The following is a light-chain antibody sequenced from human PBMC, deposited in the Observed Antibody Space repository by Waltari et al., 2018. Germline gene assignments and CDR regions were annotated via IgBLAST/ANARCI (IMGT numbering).Light chain of an antibody. V-gene: IGLV2-14*03. CDR1: RGDIGGYNY. CDR3: GSYTMYRTGV. J-gene: IGLJ1*01. CDR2: DVS. Sequence: QSALTQPASVSASPGQSITIPCTGTRGDIGGYNYVPWYQHYPGKAPNLLIYDVSKRPSGVSDRFSGSKSGYTASLTISGLQPEDEADYYCGSYTMYRTGVFGTGTKVTVL.